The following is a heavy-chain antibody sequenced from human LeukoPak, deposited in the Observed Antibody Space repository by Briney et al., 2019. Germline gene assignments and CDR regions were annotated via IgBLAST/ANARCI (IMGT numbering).Heavy chain of an antibody. V-gene: IGHV4-34*01. D-gene: IGHD5-18*01. CDR1: GGSFRAYF. CDR2: INHSGDT. Sequence: PSETLSLTCAVHGGSFRAYFWSWIRQSPGKGLEWIGEINHSGDTNYNPSLKNRVTISSDTSKNQFSLKLSSVTAADTAVYYCARLGGYSYGYSFDYWGQGTLVTVSS. CDR3: ARLGGYSYGYSFDY. J-gene: IGHJ4*02.